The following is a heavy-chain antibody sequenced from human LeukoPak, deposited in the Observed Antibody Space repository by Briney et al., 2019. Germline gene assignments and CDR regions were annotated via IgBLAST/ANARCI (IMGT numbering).Heavy chain of an antibody. Sequence: SEALSLTCTVSGGSISSYYWSWIRQPPGKGLEWIGYIYYSGSTNYNPSLKSRVTISVDTSKNQFSLRLTSVTAADTAVYYCARLRGNYFPDYWGQGTLVTVSS. V-gene: IGHV4-59*01. CDR1: GGSISSYY. CDR2: IYYSGST. D-gene: IGHD4-11*01. CDR3: ARLRGNYFPDY. J-gene: IGHJ4*02.